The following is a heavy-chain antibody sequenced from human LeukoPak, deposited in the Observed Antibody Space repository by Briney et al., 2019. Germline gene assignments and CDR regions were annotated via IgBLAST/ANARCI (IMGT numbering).Heavy chain of an antibody. Sequence: GGSLRLSCAASGFTFSSYSMHWVRQAPGKGLEWVSSISSSSSYISYADSVKGRFTISRDNAKNSLYLQMNSLRAEDTAVYYCARDSRTVSDAFDIWGQGTMVTVSS. CDR1: GFTFSSYS. CDR3: ARDSRTVSDAFDI. CDR2: ISSSSSYI. V-gene: IGHV3-21*01. J-gene: IGHJ3*02. D-gene: IGHD4-17*01.